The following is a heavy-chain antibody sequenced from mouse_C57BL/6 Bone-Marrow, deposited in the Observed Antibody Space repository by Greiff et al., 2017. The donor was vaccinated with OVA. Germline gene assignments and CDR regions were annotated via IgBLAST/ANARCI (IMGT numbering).Heavy chain of an antibody. CDR3: ARGWLLPWFAY. V-gene: IGHV5-6*02. CDR1: GFTFSSYG. CDR2: ISSGGSYT. D-gene: IGHD2-3*01. Sequence: EVKLMESGGDLVKPGGSLKLSCAASGFTFSSYGMSWVRQTPDKRLAWVATISSGGSYTYYPDSVKGRFTISRDNAKNTLYLQMSSLKSEDTAMYYCARGWLLPWFAYWGQGTLVTVSA. J-gene: IGHJ3*01.